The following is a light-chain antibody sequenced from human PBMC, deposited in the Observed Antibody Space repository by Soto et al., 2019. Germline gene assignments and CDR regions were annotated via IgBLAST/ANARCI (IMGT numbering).Light chain of an antibody. V-gene: IGKV3-15*01. CDR3: QQYHGWPIT. CDR1: QSVSSH. Sequence: EIVMTQSTATLSVSPGEGATVSCRASQSVSSHLAWYQHKPGQAPRLLFYDASTRATGILARFSGSGSGTEFILTISSLQSEDVAVYYCQQYHGWPITCGRGTRLEIK. CDR2: DAS. J-gene: IGKJ5*01.